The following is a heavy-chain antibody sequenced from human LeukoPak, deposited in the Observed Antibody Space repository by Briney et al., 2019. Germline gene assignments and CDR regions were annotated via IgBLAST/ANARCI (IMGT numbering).Heavy chain of an antibody. Sequence: PGGSLRLSCAASGFTFSDYYMSWIRQAPGKGLEWVSYISSSGSTIYYADSVKGRFTISRDNAKNSLYLQMNSLRAEDTAVYYYARDEPPAPYTAMVYFDYWGQGTLVTVSS. J-gene: IGHJ4*02. V-gene: IGHV3-11*04. CDR2: ISSSGSTI. CDR3: ARDEPPAPYTAMVYFDY. D-gene: IGHD5-18*01. CDR1: GFTFSDYY.